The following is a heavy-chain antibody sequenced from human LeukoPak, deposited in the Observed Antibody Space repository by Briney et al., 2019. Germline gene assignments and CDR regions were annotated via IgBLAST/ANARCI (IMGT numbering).Heavy chain of an antibody. CDR1: GYTFTGYY. D-gene: IGHD3-9*01. CDR3: ARDQDDILTGYYTAPTGY. V-gene: IGHV1-2*02. CDR2: INPNSGGT. Sequence: ALVKVSCKASGYTFTGYYMHWVRQAPGQGLEWMGWINPNSGGTNYAQKFQGRVTMTRDTSISTAYMELSRLRSDDTAVYYCARDQDDILTGYYTAPTGYWGQGTLVTVSS. J-gene: IGHJ4*02.